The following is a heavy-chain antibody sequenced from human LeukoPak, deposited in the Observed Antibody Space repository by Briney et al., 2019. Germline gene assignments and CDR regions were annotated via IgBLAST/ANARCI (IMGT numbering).Heavy chain of an antibody. D-gene: IGHD5-18*01. CDR1: GFTFSNYE. CDR3: ARIPRGYSFALNGLDV. J-gene: IGHJ6*02. V-gene: IGHV3-48*03. CDR2: ISTSGSII. Sequence: GGSLRLSCAVSGFTFSNYEMNWVRQAPGKGLEWVSYISTSGSIIYYTDSVKGRFTISRDNAKNSLYLQMNILRAEDTAVYYCARIPRGYSFALNGLDVWGQGTTVTVSS.